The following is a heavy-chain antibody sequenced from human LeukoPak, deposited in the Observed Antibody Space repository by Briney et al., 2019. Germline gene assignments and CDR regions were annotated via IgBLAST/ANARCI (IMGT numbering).Heavy chain of an antibody. Sequence: ASVEVSCKASGYTFTSYDINWVRQATGQGLEWMGWMNPNSGNTGYAQKFQGRVTMTRNTSISTAYMELSSLRSEDTAVYYCARGLSSGDGYNYWRFDPWGQGTLVTVSS. V-gene: IGHV1-8*01. D-gene: IGHD5-24*01. CDR2: MNPNSGNT. J-gene: IGHJ5*02. CDR1: GYTFTSYD. CDR3: ARGLSSGDGYNYWRFDP.